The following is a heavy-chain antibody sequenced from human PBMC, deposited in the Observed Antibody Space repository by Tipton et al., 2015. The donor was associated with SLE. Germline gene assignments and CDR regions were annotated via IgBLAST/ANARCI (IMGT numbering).Heavy chain of an antibody. D-gene: IGHD6-13*01. V-gene: IGHV4-34*01. J-gene: IGHJ3*01. Sequence: LRLSCAVYGGSISGYYWSWIRQPPGKGLEWNGEISHSGNTNYNPSLKSRVSMSVDTSKNQFSLKVNSVTAADTAVYYCARENVAADGGLDVWGQGTMVTVSS. CDR3: ARENVAADGGLDV. CDR1: GGSISGYY. CDR2: ISHSGNT.